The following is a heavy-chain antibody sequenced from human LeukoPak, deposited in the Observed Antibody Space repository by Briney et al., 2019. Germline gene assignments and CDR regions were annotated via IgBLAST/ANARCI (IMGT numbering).Heavy chain of an antibody. V-gene: IGHV3-30*18. J-gene: IGHJ4*02. CDR3: AKDSRDILTGLVDY. CDR1: GFTFSSYG. Sequence: GGSLRLSCAASGFTFSSYGMHWVRQAPGKGLEWVAVISYDGSNKYYADSVKGRFTISRDNSKNTLYLQMNSLRAEDTAVYYCAKDSRDILTGLVDYWGQGTLVTVSS. D-gene: IGHD3-9*01. CDR2: ISYDGSNK.